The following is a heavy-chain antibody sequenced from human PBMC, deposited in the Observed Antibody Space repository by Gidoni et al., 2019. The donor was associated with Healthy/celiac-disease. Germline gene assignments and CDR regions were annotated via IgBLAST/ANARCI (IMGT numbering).Heavy chain of an antibody. CDR1: GFTFSNAW. CDR2: IKSKTDGGTT. D-gene: IGHD3-22*01. V-gene: IGHV3-15*01. CDR3: TTGGVYYYDSSGYYSYY. Sequence: SGGGLVKPGGSLQLSCAASGFTFSNAWLRWVRQAPGKGLEWVGRIKSKTDGGTTDYAAPVKGRFTISRDDSKNTLYLQMNSLKTEDTAVYYCTTGGVYYYDSSGYYSYYWGQGTLVTVSS. J-gene: IGHJ4*02.